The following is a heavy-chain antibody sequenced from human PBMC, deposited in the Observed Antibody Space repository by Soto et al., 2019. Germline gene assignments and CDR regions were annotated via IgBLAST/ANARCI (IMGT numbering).Heavy chain of an antibody. J-gene: IGHJ3*02. CDR2: SSSSTRYT. D-gene: IGHD6-13*01. Sequence: GGSLRLSCTASGFTFSDSYMSWIRQAPGKGLEWVSSSSSSTRYTNYVDFVKGRFTISRDNAKNSLYLQMNSLRVEDTAVYYCASRAAAGSLDAAFDIWGQGTMVTVSS. CDR1: GFTFSDSY. CDR3: ASRAAAGSLDAAFDI. V-gene: IGHV3-11*03.